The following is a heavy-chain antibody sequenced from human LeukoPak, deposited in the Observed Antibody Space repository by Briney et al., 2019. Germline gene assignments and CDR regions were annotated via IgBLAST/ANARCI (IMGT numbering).Heavy chain of an antibody. CDR3: MRVGSWAVDY. J-gene: IGHJ4*02. V-gene: IGHV4-4*07. Sequence: KPSETLSLTCTVSGGSISGNHWSWIRQPAGKGLEWIGRIYSSGSTNYNPSLKSRVTMSVDTSKNQFSLKLTSVTAADTAVYYCMRVGSWAVDYWGQGILVTVSS. CDR2: IYSSGST. D-gene: IGHD2-2*03. CDR1: GGSISGNH.